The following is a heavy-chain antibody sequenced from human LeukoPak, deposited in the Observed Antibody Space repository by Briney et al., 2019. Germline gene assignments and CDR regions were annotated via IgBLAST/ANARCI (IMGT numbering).Heavy chain of an antibody. V-gene: IGHV3-48*01. CDR2: ITGDNKD. D-gene: IGHD3-10*01. CDR1: GFTFSSYW. J-gene: IGHJ4*02. Sequence: PGGSLRLSCAASGFTFSSYWMSWVRQTPGKGPEWLSYITGDNKDYYADSVKGRFIISRDNAERSVYLQMNSLTVDDTALYYCVRGGVADGNYFGDWGQGAVVTVSS. CDR3: VRGGVADGNYFGD.